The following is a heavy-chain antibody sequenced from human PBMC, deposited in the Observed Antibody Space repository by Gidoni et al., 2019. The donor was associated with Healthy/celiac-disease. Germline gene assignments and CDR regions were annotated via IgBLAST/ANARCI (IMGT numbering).Heavy chain of an antibody. CDR2: ISAYNGNT. D-gene: IGHD6-19*01. Sequence: QVQLVQSGAEVKTPGASVKVSCQASGYTFTSYGLSWVGQAPGQGLEWMGWISAYNGNTNYAQKLQGRVTMTTDTATSTAYMELRSRRSDDTAVYDCATGGAGPEDYWGQGTLVTVSS. CDR1: GYTFTSYG. J-gene: IGHJ4*02. CDR3: ATGGAGPEDY. V-gene: IGHV1-18*01.